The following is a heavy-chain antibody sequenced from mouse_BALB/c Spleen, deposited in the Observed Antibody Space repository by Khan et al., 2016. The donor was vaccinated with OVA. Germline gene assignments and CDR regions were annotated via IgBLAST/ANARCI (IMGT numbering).Heavy chain of an antibody. J-gene: IGHJ3*01. Sequence: EVELVESGPGLVKPSQSLSLTCTVTGYSITSDYAWNWIRQFPGNKLEWMGYITYSGTTSYNPSLKSRISITRDTSKNQFFLQLNSVTTEDTATYYCARPYEGYYAWLTYWGQGTLVTVSA. V-gene: IGHV3-2*02. CDR2: ITYSGTT. D-gene: IGHD2-3*01. CDR1: GYSITSDYA. CDR3: ARPYEGYYAWLTY.